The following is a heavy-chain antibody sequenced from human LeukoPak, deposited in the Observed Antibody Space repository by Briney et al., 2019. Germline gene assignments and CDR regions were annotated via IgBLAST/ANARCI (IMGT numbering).Heavy chain of an antibody. J-gene: IGHJ4*02. D-gene: IGHD6-6*01. CDR3: ARSSAARLYYFDY. CDR2: IYTSGST. V-gene: IGHV4-61*02. CDR1: GGSISNGSYY. Sequence: SSETLSLTCTVSGGSISNGSYYWSWIRQPAGKGLEWIGRIYTSGSTNYNPSLKSRVTISVDTSKSQFSLKLSSVTAADTAVYYCARSSAARLYYFDYWGQGTLVTVSS.